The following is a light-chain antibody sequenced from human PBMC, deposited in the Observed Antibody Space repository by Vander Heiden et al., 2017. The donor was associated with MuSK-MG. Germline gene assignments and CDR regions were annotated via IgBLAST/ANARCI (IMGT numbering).Light chain of an antibody. CDR2: DVS. Sequence: QSALTQPASVSGSPEQSITISCTGTSSDVGGYNYVSWYQHYPGKAPKLMIYDVSNRPSGVSNRFSGSKSGNTASLTISGLQAEDEADYYCSSYTSRSTPVFGGGTKLTVL. J-gene: IGLJ2*01. CDR1: SSDVGGYNY. V-gene: IGLV2-14*03. CDR3: SSYTSRSTPV.